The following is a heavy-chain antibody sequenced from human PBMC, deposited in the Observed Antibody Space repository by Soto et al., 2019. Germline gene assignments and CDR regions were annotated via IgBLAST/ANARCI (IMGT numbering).Heavy chain of an antibody. CDR3: ATSQKGYNWNYFDH. J-gene: IGHJ4*02. D-gene: IGHD1-20*01. Sequence: SETLSLTCTVSGGSISSGDYYWSWIRQPPGKGLEWIGYIYYSGSTYYNPSLKSRVTISVDTSKNQFSLKLSSVTAADTAVYYCATSQKGYNWNYFDHWGQGALVTVSS. CDR2: IYYSGST. CDR1: GGSISSGDYY. V-gene: IGHV4-30-4*01.